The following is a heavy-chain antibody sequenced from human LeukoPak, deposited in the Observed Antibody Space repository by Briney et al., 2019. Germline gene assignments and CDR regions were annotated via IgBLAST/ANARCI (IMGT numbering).Heavy chain of an antibody. D-gene: IGHD3-16*02. V-gene: IGHV1-3*01. CDR3: ARDNSVGDIAWWFDP. J-gene: IGHJ5*02. CDR1: GYTFTAYA. Sequence: ASVKVSCKASGYTFTAYAIHWVRQAPGQTLEWLGWISPANGYTRYSQEIQGRVTITRDTSANTAYMELSSLRSEDTAVYYCARDNSVGDIAWWFDPWGQGTLVTVSS. CDR2: ISPANGYT.